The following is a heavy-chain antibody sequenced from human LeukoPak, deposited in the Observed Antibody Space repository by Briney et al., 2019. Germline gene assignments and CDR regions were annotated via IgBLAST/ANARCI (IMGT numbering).Heavy chain of an antibody. Sequence: GGSLRFSCAASGFTFSSYEMNWVRQAPGKGLEWVSYISSSGSTIYYADSVKGRFTISRDNAKNSLYLQMNSLRAEDTAVYYCARDKMESGYSSGWTEFDYWGQGTLVTVSS. CDR2: ISSSGSTI. CDR1: GFTFSSYE. V-gene: IGHV3-48*03. D-gene: IGHD6-19*01. CDR3: ARDKMESGYSSGWTEFDY. J-gene: IGHJ4*02.